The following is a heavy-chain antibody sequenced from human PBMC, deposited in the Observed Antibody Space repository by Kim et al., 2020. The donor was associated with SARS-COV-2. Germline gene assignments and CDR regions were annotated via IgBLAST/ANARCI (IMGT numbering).Heavy chain of an antibody. CDR2: IDTSSRTI. V-gene: IGHV3-48*02. Sequence: GGSLRLSCAVSGFTFSSYSMTWVRQVPGKGLEWVSYIDTSSRTIYYADSVKGRFTISRDNAKNSLFLQMNSLRDEDTAIYYCARGWGCSGGSCYLPSWGQGTLVSVSS. J-gene: IGHJ5*02. CDR3: ARGWGCSGGSCYLPS. D-gene: IGHD2-15*01. CDR1: GFTFSSYS.